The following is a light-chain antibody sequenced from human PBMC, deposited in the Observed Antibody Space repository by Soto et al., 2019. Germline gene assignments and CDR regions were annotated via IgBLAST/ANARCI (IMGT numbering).Light chain of an antibody. CDR1: SSDVGGYNY. Sequence: QSVLTQPASVSGSPGQSITISCTGTSSDVGGYNYVSWYQQHPGKAPKLMIYEVTNRPSGVSNRFSGSKSGNTASLTISGLQAEDEADYYCSSYTSSITLVFGAGTMLTVL. CDR2: EVT. CDR3: SSYTSSITLV. V-gene: IGLV2-14*01. J-gene: IGLJ1*01.